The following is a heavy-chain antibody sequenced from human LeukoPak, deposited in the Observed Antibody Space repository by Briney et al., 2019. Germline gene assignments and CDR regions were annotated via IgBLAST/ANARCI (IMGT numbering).Heavy chain of an antibody. D-gene: IGHD1-1*01. CDR1: GFTFSSYA. V-gene: IGHV3-23*01. Sequence: GGSLRLSCAASGFTFSSYAMNWVRQAPGKELEWVSAITGSGGRTYYADSVKGRFTISRDNSKNILYLQMNSLRAEDTAVYYCARGTSGTTAYYYYMDVWGKGTTVTISS. CDR3: ARGTSGTTAYYYYMDV. CDR2: ITGSGGRT. J-gene: IGHJ6*03.